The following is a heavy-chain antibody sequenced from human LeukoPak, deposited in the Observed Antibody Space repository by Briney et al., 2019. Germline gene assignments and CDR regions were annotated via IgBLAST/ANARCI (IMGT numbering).Heavy chain of an antibody. CDR2: IHYSGSS. CDR3: ARVRLGYYDSSGYPDAFDI. J-gene: IGHJ3*02. CDR1: GDSTSNFY. D-gene: IGHD3-22*01. V-gene: IGHV4-59*12. Sequence: PSETLSLTCTVSGDSTSNFYWNWIRQSPGKGLEWIGNIHYSGSSVYNPSLKSRVTISIDTSRRQFFLKLNSVTAADTAVYYCARVRLGYYDSSGYPDAFDIWGQGTMVTVSS.